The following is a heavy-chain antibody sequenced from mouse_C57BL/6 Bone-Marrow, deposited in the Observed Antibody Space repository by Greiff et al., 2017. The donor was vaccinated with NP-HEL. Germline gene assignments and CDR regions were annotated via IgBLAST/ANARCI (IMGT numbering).Heavy chain of an antibody. CDR1: GYAFSSSW. D-gene: IGHD4-1*02. Sequence: VQLQQSGPELVKPGASVKISCKASGYAFSSSWMNWVKQRPGKGLEWIGRIYPGDGDTNYNGKFKGKATLTADKSSSTAYMQLSSLTSEDSAVYFCARGQLVHWYFDVWGTGTTVTVSS. CDR2: IYPGDGDT. J-gene: IGHJ1*03. CDR3: ARGQLVHWYFDV. V-gene: IGHV1-82*01.